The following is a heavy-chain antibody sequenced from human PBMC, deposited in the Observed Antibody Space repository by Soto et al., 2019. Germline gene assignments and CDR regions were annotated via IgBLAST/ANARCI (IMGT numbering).Heavy chain of an antibody. J-gene: IGHJ4*02. CDR1: GFTFNSLS. V-gene: IGHV3-30*04. Sequence: QVQLVESGGGMVQPGTSLRLSCTASGFTFNSLSLHWVRQGPDKGLEWVAVISFDGRVTYYADFVKGRFTVSRDNSKYTIYLQVNSLRAEDTAVYYCAREPYGDSQYFDYWGQGTLVTVSS. D-gene: IGHD2-21*02. CDR2: ISFDGRVT. CDR3: AREPYGDSQYFDY.